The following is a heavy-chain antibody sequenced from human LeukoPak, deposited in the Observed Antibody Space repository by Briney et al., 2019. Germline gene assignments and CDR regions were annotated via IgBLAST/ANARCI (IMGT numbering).Heavy chain of an antibody. V-gene: IGHV3-30*02. J-gene: IGHJ6*03. D-gene: IGHD3-3*01. CDR2: IRYNGDNK. CDR1: GFSFSDYG. CDR3: AKRVVIRSTDYFYYYIHV. Sequence: GGSLRLSCEASGFSFSDYGMHWVRQAPGKGLEWVAFIRYNGDNKYYADSVKGRFTVSRDNSQSTLYLQMNSLRVEDTAVYYCAKRVVIRSTDYFYYYIHVWGEGTTVTVSS.